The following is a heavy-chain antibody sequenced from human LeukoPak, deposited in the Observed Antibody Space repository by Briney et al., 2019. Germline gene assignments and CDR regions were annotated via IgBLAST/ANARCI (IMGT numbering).Heavy chain of an antibody. Sequence: ASVKVSCKASGYTLTELSMHWVRQAPGKGLEWMGGFDPEDGETIYAQKFQGRVTMTEDTSTDTAYMELSSLRSEDTAVYYCATSVVPAAGPTTQFDYWGQGTLVTVSS. D-gene: IGHD2-2*01. V-gene: IGHV1-24*01. CDR3: ATSVVPAAGPTTQFDY. CDR2: FDPEDGET. J-gene: IGHJ4*02. CDR1: GYTLTELS.